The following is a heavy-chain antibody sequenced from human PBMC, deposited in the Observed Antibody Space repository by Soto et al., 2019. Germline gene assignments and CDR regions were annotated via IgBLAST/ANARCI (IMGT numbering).Heavy chain of an antibody. CDR3: ARSHLSSSSSFDY. D-gene: IGHD6-6*01. J-gene: IGHJ4*02. Sequence: SVKVSCKASGGSFSIYTISWVRQAPGQGLEWMGRIIPILGIANYAQKFQGRVTITADESTSTAYMELSSLRSEDTAVYYCARSHLSSSSSFDYWGQGTLVTVSS. V-gene: IGHV1-69*02. CDR1: GGSFSIYT. CDR2: IIPILGIA.